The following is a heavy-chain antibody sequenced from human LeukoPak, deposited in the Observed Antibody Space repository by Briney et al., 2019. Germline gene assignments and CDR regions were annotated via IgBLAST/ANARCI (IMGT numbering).Heavy chain of an antibody. J-gene: IGHJ4*02. V-gene: IGHV4-30-4*01. CDR2: IYYSGST. D-gene: IGHD3-22*01. CDR3: ARAPQYYYDSSGYSDY. Sequence: PSQTLSLTCTVSGGSISSGDYYWSWIRQPPGKGLEWIGYIYYSGSTYYNPSLKSRVTISVDTSKNQFSLKLSSVTAADTAVYYCARAPQYYYDSSGYSDYWGQGTLVTVSS. CDR1: GGSISSGDYY.